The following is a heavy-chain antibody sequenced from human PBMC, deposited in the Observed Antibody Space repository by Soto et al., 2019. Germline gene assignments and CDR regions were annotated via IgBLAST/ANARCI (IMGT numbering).Heavy chain of an antibody. V-gene: IGHV3-30*03. D-gene: IGHD1-1*01. Sequence: GGSLRLSCAASGFTFSNYGMHWVRQAPGKGLEWVAFISYDGNNKYYADSVKGRFTISRDNSKNTLYLQMNSLRAEDTAVYYCATKDPYFYYYGLDVWGQGTTVTVSS. CDR1: GFTFSNYG. CDR2: ISYDGNNK. J-gene: IGHJ6*02. CDR3: ATKDPYFYYYGLDV.